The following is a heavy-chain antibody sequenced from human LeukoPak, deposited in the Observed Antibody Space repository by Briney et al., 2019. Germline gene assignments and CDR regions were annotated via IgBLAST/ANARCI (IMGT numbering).Heavy chain of an antibody. D-gene: IGHD3-16*02. Sequence: SETLSLTCAVYGGSFSGYYWSWIRQPPGKGLEWIGEINHSGSTNYNPSLKSRVTISVDTSKIQFSLKLSSVTAADTAVYYCARVGVWGSYRTRGGYWGQGTLVTVSS. CDR3: ARVGVWGSYRTRGGY. J-gene: IGHJ4*02. CDR2: INHSGST. V-gene: IGHV4-34*01. CDR1: GGSFSGYY.